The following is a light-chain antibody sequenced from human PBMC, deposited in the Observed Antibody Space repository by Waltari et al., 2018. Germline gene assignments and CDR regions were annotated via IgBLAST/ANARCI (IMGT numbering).Light chain of an antibody. J-gene: IGKJ1*01. CDR1: QSVSTS. V-gene: IGKV3-11*01. CDR2: DAS. CDR3: QRRSNSPPWT. Sequence: CRASQSVSTSLAWYQHRPGQAPGLLIYDASTRATGIPARFSGSGSGTDFTLTISSLEPEDFAVYYCQRRSNSPPWTFGQGTTVEVK.